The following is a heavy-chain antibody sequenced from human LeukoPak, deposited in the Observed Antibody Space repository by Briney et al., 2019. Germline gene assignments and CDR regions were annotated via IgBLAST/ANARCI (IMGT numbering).Heavy chain of an antibody. CDR1: GFTFSSYG. Sequence: GGSLRLSCAASGFTFSSYGMHWVRQAPGKGLEWVAFIRYDGSNKYYADSVKGRFTISRDNSKNTLYLQMNSLRAEDTAVYYCTRYVRLGELSLDYWGQGTLVTVSS. CDR3: TRYVRLGELSLDY. J-gene: IGHJ4*02. V-gene: IGHV3-30*02. D-gene: IGHD3-16*02. CDR2: IRYDGSNK.